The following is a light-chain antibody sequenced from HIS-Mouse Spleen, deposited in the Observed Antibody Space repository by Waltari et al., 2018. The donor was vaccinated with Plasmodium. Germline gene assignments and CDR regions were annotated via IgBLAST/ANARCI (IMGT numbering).Light chain of an antibody. J-gene: IGLJ3*02. CDR2: KDS. CDR3: QSADSSGTPNWV. CDR1: AFPKLY. V-gene: IGLV3-25*03. Sequence: SYELTQPPSVSVSPGPTARTTCSGDAFPKLYPYWYQQKPGQAPVLVIYKDSERPSGIPELFSGSSSGTTVTLTISGVQAEDEADYYCQSADSSGTPNWVFGGGTKLTVL.